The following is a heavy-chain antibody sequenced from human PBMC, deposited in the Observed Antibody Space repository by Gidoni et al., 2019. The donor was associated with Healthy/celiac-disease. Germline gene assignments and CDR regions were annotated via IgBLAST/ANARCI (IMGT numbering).Heavy chain of an antibody. Sequence: ELLLLASAGGLVQPGGSLRLSFAPSGFTFSSYAMSWVRQAPGKGLEWVSAISGSGGSTYYADSVKGRFTISRDNSKNTLYLQMNSLRAEDTAVYYCARAAAGRDYWGQGTLVTVSS. J-gene: IGHJ4*02. CDR3: ARAAAGRDY. CDR2: ISGSGGST. D-gene: IGHD6-13*01. V-gene: IGHV3-23*01. CDR1: GFTFSSYA.